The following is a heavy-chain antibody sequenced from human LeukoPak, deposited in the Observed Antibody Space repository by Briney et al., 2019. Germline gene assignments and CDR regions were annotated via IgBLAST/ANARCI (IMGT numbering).Heavy chain of an antibody. CDR3: ARGHNWNDRGAFDI. CDR2: IYSGGST. D-gene: IGHD1-1*01. Sequence: PGGSLRLSFAASGFTVSSNYMSWVRQAPGKGLEWVSSIYSGGSTYYADSVKGRFTISRDSSKNTLYLQMSSLRAEDTAVYYCARGHNWNDRGAFDIWGQGTMVTVSS. J-gene: IGHJ3*02. CDR1: GFTVSSNY. V-gene: IGHV3-53*01.